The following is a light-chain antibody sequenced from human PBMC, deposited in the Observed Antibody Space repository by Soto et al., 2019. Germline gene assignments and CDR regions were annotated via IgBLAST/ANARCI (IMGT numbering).Light chain of an antibody. CDR3: CSYAGSPYV. J-gene: IGLJ1*01. V-gene: IGLV2-11*01. CDR1: ISDVGGYNY. Sequence: QSALTQPRSVSGSPGQSVTISCTGTISDVGGYNYVSWYQQHPGKAPKLMIYDVNKRPSGVPDRFSGSKSGNTASLTITGLQAVDEADYYCCSYAGSPYVFGTGTKLTVL. CDR2: DVN.